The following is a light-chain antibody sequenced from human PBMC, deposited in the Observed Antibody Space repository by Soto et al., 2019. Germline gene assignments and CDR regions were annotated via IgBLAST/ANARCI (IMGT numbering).Light chain of an antibody. V-gene: IGKV3-11*01. CDR3: QQRSNWIT. CDR1: QSVGSS. Sequence: VLTQSPATLSLFPGERATLSRRASQSVGSSLAWYQHKPGQAPRLLLYDASNRAAGIPARFSGSGSGTDFTLTISSLEPEDFAVYYCQQRSNWITFGQGTRLEIE. J-gene: IGKJ5*01. CDR2: DAS.